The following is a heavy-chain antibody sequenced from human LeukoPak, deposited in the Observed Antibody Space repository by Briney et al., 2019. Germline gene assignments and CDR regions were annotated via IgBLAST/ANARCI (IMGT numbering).Heavy chain of an antibody. J-gene: IGHJ6*03. CDR1: GGTFSSYA. V-gene: IGHV1-69*05. CDR2: IIPIFGTA. CDR3: ARVPRDTAMVFPYYYYYYMDV. D-gene: IGHD5-18*01. Sequence: ASVKVSCKASGGTFSSYAISWVRQAPGQGLEWMGGIIPIFGTANYAQKFQGRVTITTDESTSTAYMELSSLRSEDTAVYYCARVPRDTAMVFPYYYYYYMDVWGKGTTVTVSS.